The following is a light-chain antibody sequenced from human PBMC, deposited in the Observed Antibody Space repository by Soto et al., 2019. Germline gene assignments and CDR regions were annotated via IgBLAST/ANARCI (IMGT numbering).Light chain of an antibody. CDR1: SSDVGGYNY. CDR3: CSYAGSYTYV. J-gene: IGLJ1*01. V-gene: IGLV2-8*01. Sequence: QSVLTQPASVSASPGQSVTISCTGTSSDVGGYNYVSWFQQHPGKAPKLIIHEVNQRPSGVPDRFSGSKSGNTASLTVSGLQAEDEGDYYCCSYAGSYTYVFGTGTRSPS. CDR2: EVN.